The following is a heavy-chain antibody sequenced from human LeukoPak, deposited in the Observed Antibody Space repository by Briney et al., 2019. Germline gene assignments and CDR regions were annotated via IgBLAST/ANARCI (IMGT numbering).Heavy chain of an antibody. CDR2: ISGSGGST. CDR3: AKNRAAARPSGPNWFDP. D-gene: IGHD6-6*01. J-gene: IGHJ5*02. CDR1: GFTFSSYA. V-gene: IGHV3-23*01. Sequence: LAGGSLRLSCAASGFTFSSYAMGWVRQAPGKGLEWVSAISGSGGSTYYADSVKGRFTISRDNSKNTLYLQMNSLRAEDTAVYYCAKNRAAARPSGPNWFDPWGQGTLVTVSS.